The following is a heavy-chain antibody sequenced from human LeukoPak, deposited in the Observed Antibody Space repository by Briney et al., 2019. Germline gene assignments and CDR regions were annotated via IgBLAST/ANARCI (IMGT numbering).Heavy chain of an antibody. D-gene: IGHD3-10*01. CDR1: GFTFSSYS. CDR3: ARDGSPYYYGSGSLDY. J-gene: IGHJ4*02. CDR2: ISSSSSYI. Sequence: GGSLRLSCAASGFTFSSYSMNWVRQAPGKGLEWVSSISSSSSYIYYADSVKGRFTISRDNAKNSLYLQMNSLRAEDTAVYYCARDGSPYYYGSGSLDYWGQGTLVTVSS. V-gene: IGHV3-21*01.